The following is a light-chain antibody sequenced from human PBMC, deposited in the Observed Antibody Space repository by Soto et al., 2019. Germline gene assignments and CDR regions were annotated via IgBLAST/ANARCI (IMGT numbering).Light chain of an antibody. V-gene: IGLV1-44*01. CDR1: SSNIGSNS. J-gene: IGLJ3*02. CDR2: SNN. CDR3: AAWDASLNVLV. Sequence: QSVLTQPPSASGTPGQRVTISCSGSSSNIGSNSVNWYQQLPGTAPKLLIYSNNQRPSGVPDRFSGSKSGTSASLAISGLQSEDEADYYCAAWDASLNVLVFGGGTKVTVL.